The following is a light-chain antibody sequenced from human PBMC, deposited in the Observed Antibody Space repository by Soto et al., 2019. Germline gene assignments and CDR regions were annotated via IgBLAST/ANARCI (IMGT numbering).Light chain of an antibody. V-gene: IGKV1-5*03. CDR3: QQYNFYPWT. CDR2: KSS. CDR1: QSMNIW. J-gene: IGKJ1*01. Sequence: DIQITQSPSPLSASFGDRFTITCRGIQSMNIWLAWYQQKPVKAPKLLIYKSSSLQAGVSSRFSGSGFWTEFTLTISSLQPDDFATYFCQQYNFYPWTFGQGTKVDI.